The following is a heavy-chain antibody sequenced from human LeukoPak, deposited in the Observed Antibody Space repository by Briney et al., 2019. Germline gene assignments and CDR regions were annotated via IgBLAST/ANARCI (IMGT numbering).Heavy chain of an antibody. J-gene: IGHJ4*02. D-gene: IGHD5-18*01. CDR1: GFTFSSYA. Sequence: EGSLRFSCAASGFTFSSYAIHWVRQAPGKGLEWVAVISYDGSNKNCADSVKGRFTISRDNSKKTVYLQMNSLRVEDTAVYYCARALGGYSYGDYWGQGTLVTVSS. CDR2: ISYDGSNK. V-gene: IGHV3-30*04. CDR3: ARALGGYSYGDY.